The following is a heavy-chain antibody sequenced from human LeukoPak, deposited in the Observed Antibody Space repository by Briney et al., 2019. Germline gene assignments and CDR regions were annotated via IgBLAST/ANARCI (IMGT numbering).Heavy chain of an antibody. J-gene: IGHJ4*02. CDR2: ISAYNGNT. CDR1: GYTFTSYG. V-gene: IGHV1-18*01. Sequence: GASVKVSCKASGYTFTSYGISWVRQAPGQGLEWMGWISAYNGNTNYAQKLQGRVTMTTDTSTSTAYMELRSLRSDDTAVYYCARGPSLWDSSGYYGDYWGQGTLVTVSS. D-gene: IGHD3-22*01. CDR3: ARGPSLWDSSGYYGDY.